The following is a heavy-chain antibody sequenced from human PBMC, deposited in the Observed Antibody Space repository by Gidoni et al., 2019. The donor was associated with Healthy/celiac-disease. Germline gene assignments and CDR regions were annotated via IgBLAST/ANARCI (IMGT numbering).Heavy chain of an antibody. Sequence: EVQLVESGGGLVQPGSSLRLSCAASGFTFDDYAMHWVRQAPGKGLEWVSGISWNSGSIGYADSVKGRFTISRDNAKNSLYLQMNSLRAEDTALYYCAKDNGEGIAVAGIDYWGQGTLVTVSS. CDR2: ISWNSGSI. J-gene: IGHJ4*02. V-gene: IGHV3-9*01. CDR3: AKDNGEGIAVAGIDY. D-gene: IGHD6-19*01. CDR1: GFTFDDYA.